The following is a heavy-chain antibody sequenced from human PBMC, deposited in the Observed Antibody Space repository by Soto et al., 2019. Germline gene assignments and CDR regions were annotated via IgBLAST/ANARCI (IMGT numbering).Heavy chain of an antibody. D-gene: IGHD3-22*01. CDR2: IIPIFGTA. CDR3: ATNVDYYDSSGYPPAY. Sequence: SVKVSCKASEGTFSSYAISWVRQAPGQGLEWMGGIIPIFGTANYAQKFQGRVTITADKSTSTAYMELSSLRSEDTAVYYCATNVDYYDSSGYPPAYWGQGTLVTVSS. CDR1: EGTFSSYA. J-gene: IGHJ4*02. V-gene: IGHV1-69*06.